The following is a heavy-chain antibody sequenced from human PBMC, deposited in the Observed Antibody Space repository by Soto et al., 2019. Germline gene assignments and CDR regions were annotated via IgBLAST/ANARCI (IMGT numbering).Heavy chain of an antibody. V-gene: IGHV1-18*01. J-gene: IGHJ6*02. CDR2: ISAYNGNT. D-gene: IGHD6-6*01. Sequence: QVQLVQSGAEVKKPGASVKVSCKASGYTFTSYGISWVRQAPGQGLEWMGWISAYNGNTNYAQKLQGRVTMTTDTSTSTACMELRSLRSDDTAVYYCARDYGSSSRRAAYYYYGMDVWGQGTTVTVSS. CDR3: ARDYGSSSRRAAYYYYGMDV. CDR1: GYTFTSYG.